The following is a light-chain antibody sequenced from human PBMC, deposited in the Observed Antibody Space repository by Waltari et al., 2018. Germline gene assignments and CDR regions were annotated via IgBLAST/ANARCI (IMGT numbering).Light chain of an antibody. CDR3: QQSYSTLWT. J-gene: IGKJ1*01. CDR1: QSIGSS. CDR2: YAS. Sequence: EIVLTQSPDFQSVTPKEKPPITCRASQSIGSSLHWYQQKPDQSPKLLIKYASQSFSGVPSRFSGSRSGTDFTLTISSLQPEDFATYYCQQSYSTLWTFGQGTKVEIK. V-gene: IGKV6-21*01.